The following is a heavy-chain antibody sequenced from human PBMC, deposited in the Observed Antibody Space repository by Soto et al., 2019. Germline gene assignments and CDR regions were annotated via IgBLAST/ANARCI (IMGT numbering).Heavy chain of an antibody. CDR2: IKEDGGEQ. CDR3: ARTTAFEY. V-gene: IGHV3-7*01. J-gene: IGHJ4*02. CDR1: GFSFKNYW. Sequence: GGSLRLSCTASGFSFKNYWMSWARQPPGKGLEWVANIKEDGGEQNYVDSVKGRFTISRDNAKNSVFLQMNSLRAEDTAIYYCARTTAFEYWGQGVLVTVSS. D-gene: IGHD1-7*01.